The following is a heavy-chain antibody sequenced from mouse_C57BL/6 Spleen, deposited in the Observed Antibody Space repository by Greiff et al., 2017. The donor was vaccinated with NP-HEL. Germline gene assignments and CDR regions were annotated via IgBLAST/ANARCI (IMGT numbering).Heavy chain of an antibody. J-gene: IGHJ3*01. CDR3: ARDYCYRGFAY. V-gene: IGHV5-17*01. Sequence: EVMLVESGGGLVKPGGSLKLSCAASGFTFSDYGMHWVRQAPEKGLEWVAYISSGSSTIYYADTVKGRFTISRDNAKNTLFLQMTSLRSEDTAMYYCARDYCYRGFAYWGQGTLGTVSA. D-gene: IGHD1-1*01. CDR1: GFTFSDYG. CDR2: ISSGSSTI.